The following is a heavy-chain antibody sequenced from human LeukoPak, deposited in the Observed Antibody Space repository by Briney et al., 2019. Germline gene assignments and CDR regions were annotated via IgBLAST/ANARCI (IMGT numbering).Heavy chain of an antibody. Sequence: PSETLSLTCTVSGGSIRSYYWSWIRQPAGKGLEWIGRIYTSGSIIYNPSLKSRVTMSGVTSKNQFSLKVTSVTAADTAVYYCARAATLTDYNDAFDIWGQGTMVTVSS. CDR2: IYTSGSI. CDR1: GGSIRSYY. J-gene: IGHJ3*02. V-gene: IGHV4-4*07. CDR3: ARAATLTDYNDAFDI. D-gene: IGHD4-11*01.